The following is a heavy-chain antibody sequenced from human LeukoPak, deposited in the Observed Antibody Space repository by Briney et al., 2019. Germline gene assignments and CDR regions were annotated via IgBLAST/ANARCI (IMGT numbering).Heavy chain of an antibody. CDR3: ARDKASGSSYGSSFHF. CDR1: GFTFNYYW. D-gene: IGHD1-26*01. J-gene: IGHJ3*01. V-gene: IGHV3-7*01. CDR2: IKEDGSER. Sequence: GGSLRLSCAASGFTFNYYWMTWVRQGPGKGLEWVATIKEDGSERYYVESVKGRFTISRDNAKNSLYLQMNSLKVEDTALYYCARDKASGSSYGSSFHFWGQGTMVTVSS.